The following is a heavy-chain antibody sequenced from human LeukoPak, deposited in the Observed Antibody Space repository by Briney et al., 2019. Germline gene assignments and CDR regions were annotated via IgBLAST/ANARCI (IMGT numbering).Heavy chain of an antibody. J-gene: IGHJ6*03. CDR2: IYTSGST. CDR1: GGSISSYY. D-gene: IGHD3-9*01. V-gene: IGHV4-4*07. Sequence: PSETLSLTCTVSGGSISSYYWSWIRQPAGKGLEWIGRIYTSGSTYYNPSLKSRVTMSVDTSKNQFSLKLSSVTAADTAVYYCARGGLRYFDWLPRAAADYYYMDVWGKGTTVTISS. CDR3: ARGGLRYFDWLPRAAADYYYMDV.